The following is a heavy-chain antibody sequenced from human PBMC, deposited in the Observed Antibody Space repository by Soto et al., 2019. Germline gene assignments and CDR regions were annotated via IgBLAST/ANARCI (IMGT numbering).Heavy chain of an antibody. V-gene: IGHV3-30-3*01. CDR1: GFTFSSYA. Sequence: GGSLRLSCAASGFTFSSYAMHWVRQAPGKGLEWVAVISYDGSNKYYADSVEGRFTISRDNSKNTLYLQMNSLRAEDTAVYYCAREKLAAANWFDPWGQGTLVTVSS. CDR3: AREKLAAANWFDP. D-gene: IGHD6-13*01. J-gene: IGHJ5*02. CDR2: ISYDGSNK.